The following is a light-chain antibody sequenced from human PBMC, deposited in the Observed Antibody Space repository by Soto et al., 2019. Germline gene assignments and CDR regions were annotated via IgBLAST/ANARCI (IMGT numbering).Light chain of an antibody. V-gene: IGKV1-39*01. CDR1: QSIRSY. CDR3: QQTNSPPYT. CDR2: DVS. J-gene: IGKJ2*01. Sequence: DIQMTQSPSSLSASVGDRVTLTCRASQSIRSYLNWYQQKPGKAPKLLIYDVSSLQSGVPSRVSGSGSGTDFTLTISSLQPEDFATYYCQQTNSPPYTFGQGTKLEIK.